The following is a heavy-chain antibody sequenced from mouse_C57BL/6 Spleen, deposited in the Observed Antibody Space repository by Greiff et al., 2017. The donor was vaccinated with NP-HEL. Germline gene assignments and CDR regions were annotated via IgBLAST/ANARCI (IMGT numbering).Heavy chain of an antibody. Sequence: VQLQESGAELARPGASVKMSCKASGYTFTSYTMHWVKQRPGQGLEWIGYINPSSGYTKYNQKFKDKATLTADKSSSTAYMQLSSLTSEDSAVYYCARYVGRAMDYWGQGTSVTVSS. CDR3: ARYVGRAMDY. CDR2: INPSSGYT. V-gene: IGHV1-4*01. J-gene: IGHJ4*01. CDR1: GYTFTSYT.